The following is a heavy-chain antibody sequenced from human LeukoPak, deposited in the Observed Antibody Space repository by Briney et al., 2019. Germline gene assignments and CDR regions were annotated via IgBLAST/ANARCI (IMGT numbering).Heavy chain of an antibody. V-gene: IGHV1-46*01. CDR3: ASVYKHGMDV. CDR1: GYTFPSYF. Sequence: GASVKVSCKASGYTFPSYFMHWVRQAPGQGLEWMGIINPSGGSTSHAQKFQGRVTMTRDTSASTDYMELSSLRSEDTAVYYCASVYKHGMDVWGQGTTVTVSS. J-gene: IGHJ6*02. CDR2: INPSGGST. D-gene: IGHD5-24*01.